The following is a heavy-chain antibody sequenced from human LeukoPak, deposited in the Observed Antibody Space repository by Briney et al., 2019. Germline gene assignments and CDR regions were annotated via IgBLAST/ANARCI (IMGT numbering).Heavy chain of an antibody. CDR1: GGSISSSNW. V-gene: IGHV4-4*02. CDR2: IYHSGST. Sequence: SGTLSLTCAVSGGSISSSNWWSWVRQSPGKGLEWIGEIYHSGSTNYNPSLKSRVTISVDTSKNQFSLKLSSVTAADTAVYYCASGWFGESLYYFDYWGQGTLVTVSS. CDR3: ASGWFGESLYYFDY. D-gene: IGHD3-10*01. J-gene: IGHJ4*02.